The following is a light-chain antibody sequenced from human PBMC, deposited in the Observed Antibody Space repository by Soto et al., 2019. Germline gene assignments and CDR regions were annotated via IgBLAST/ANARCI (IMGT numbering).Light chain of an antibody. CDR2: EVN. CDR3: SSFAVSNSFV. Sequence: QSSLTQPPSASGSPGQSVTISCTGTSNDVGAYNYVSWYQQHPGKAPKVMIYEVNKRPSGVPDRFSGSKSGNTASLTVSGLQAEDEADYYCSSFAVSNSFVFGTGTKVTVL. J-gene: IGLJ1*01. V-gene: IGLV2-8*01. CDR1: SNDVGAYNY.